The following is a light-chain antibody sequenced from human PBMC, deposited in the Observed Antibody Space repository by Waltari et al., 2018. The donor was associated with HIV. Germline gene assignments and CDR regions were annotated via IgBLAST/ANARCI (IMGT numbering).Light chain of an antibody. V-gene: IGLV1-47*01. CDR3: ASWDDFLPGHV. CDR1: RSNIGSNY. CDR2: RND. J-gene: IGLJ1*01. Sequence: QSVFTQSPSLSATPGQTINIYFSGSRSNIGSNYVFWYQQVAGTVPKLLVYRNDQRPSGVSDRFSGFRLGTSASLAISGLRSEDEANYYCASWDDFLPGHVFGTGT.